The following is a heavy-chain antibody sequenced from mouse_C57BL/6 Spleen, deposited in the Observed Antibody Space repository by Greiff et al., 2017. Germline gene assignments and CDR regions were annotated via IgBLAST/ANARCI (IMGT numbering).Heavy chain of an antibody. Sequence: DVMLVESGEGLVKPGGSLKLSCAASGFTFSSYAMSWVRQTPEKRLEWVAYISSGGDYIYYADTVKGRFTISRDNARNTLYLQMSSLKSEDTAMYYCTREDLRLFAYWGQGTLVTVSA. CDR2: ISSGGDYI. D-gene: IGHD5-2*01. CDR1: GFTFSSYA. J-gene: IGHJ3*01. CDR3: TREDLRLFAY. V-gene: IGHV5-9-1*02.